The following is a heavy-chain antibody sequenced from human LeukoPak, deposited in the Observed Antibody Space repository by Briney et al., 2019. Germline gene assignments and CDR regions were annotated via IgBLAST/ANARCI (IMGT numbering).Heavy chain of an antibody. CDR3: ARHTYGGNSGARDAFDI. V-gene: IGHV3-33*01. CDR1: GFTFSSYG. Sequence: PGGSLRLSCAASGFTFSSYGMHWVRQAPGKGLEWVAVIWYDGSNKYYADSVKGRFTISRDNSKNTLYLQMNSLRAEDTAVYYCARHTYGGNSGARDAFDIWGQGTMVTVSS. J-gene: IGHJ3*02. D-gene: IGHD4-23*01. CDR2: IWYDGSNK.